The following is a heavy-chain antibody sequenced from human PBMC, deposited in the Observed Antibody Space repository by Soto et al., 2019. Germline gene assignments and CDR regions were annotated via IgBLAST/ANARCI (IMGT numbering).Heavy chain of an antibody. J-gene: IGHJ6*02. CDR2: IIPIFGTA. CDR3: ARKNHYGSGSYYIDYYYYGMHX. Sequence: SVKVSCKASGGTFSSYAISWVRQAPGQGLEWMGGIIPIFGTANYAHKFQGRVKITADESTSTAYMELSSQRSEDTAVYYCARKNHYGSGSYYIDYYYYGMHXWGQVTTVTVS. V-gene: IGHV1-69*13. D-gene: IGHD3-10*01. CDR1: GGTFSSYA.